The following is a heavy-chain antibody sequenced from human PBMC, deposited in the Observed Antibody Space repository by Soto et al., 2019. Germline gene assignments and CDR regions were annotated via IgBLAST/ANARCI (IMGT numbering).Heavy chain of an antibody. CDR3: ARDTAAAGDYYYYYGMDV. V-gene: IGHV1-69*12. D-gene: IGHD6-13*01. CDR2: IIPIFGTA. J-gene: IGHJ6*02. CDR1: GGTFSSYA. Sequence: QVQLVQSGAEVKKPGSSVKVSCKASGGTFSSYAISWVRQAPGQGLEWMGGIIPIFGTANYAQKFQGRVTITADEATSTAYMELSSLRSEDTAVYYCARDTAAAGDYYYYYGMDVWGQGTTVTGSS.